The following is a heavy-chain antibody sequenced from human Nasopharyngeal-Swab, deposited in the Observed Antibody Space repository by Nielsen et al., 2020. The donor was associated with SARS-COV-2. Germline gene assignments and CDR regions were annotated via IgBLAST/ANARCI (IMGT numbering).Heavy chain of an antibody. CDR1: GFTFDDYA. CDR3: ARVAAAGTLYYYYYMDV. D-gene: IGHD6-13*01. CDR2: INSDGSST. J-gene: IGHJ6*03. V-gene: IGHV3-74*01. Sequence: GGSLRLSCAASGFTFDDYAMHWVRQAPGKGLEWVSRINSDGSSTSYADSVKGRFTISRDNAKNTLYLQMNSLRAEDTAVYYCARVAAAGTLYYYYYMDVWGKGTTVTVSS.